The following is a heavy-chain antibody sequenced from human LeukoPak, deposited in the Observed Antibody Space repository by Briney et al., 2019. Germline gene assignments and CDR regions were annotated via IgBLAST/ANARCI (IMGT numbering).Heavy chain of an antibody. CDR2: INPNSGGT. CDR1: GYTFTGYY. Sequence: GASVKVSCKASGYTFTGYYMHWVRQAPGQGLEWMGRINPNSGGTNYAQKFQGRVTITADESTSTAYMELSSLRSEDTAVYYCAREDYDSSGYYSYPPDIWGQGTMVTVSS. D-gene: IGHD3-22*01. V-gene: IGHV1-2*06. CDR3: AREDYDSSGYYSYPPDI. J-gene: IGHJ3*02.